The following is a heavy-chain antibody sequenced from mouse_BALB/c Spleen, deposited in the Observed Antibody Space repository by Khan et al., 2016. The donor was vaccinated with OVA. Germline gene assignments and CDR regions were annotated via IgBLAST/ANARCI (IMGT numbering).Heavy chain of an antibody. CDR1: GYSITSDYV. Sequence: EVQLQESGPGLVKPSQSLSLTCTVTGYSITSDYVWNWIRQFPGNKLEWMGYISYSGNTKYNPSLNSRISITRDTSKNQFFLQLNSVTIEDAATYYCARVYGGDFDYWGQGTTLTVSS. V-gene: IGHV3-2*02. D-gene: IGHD1-1*01. CDR2: ISYSGNT. CDR3: ARVYGGDFDY. J-gene: IGHJ2*01.